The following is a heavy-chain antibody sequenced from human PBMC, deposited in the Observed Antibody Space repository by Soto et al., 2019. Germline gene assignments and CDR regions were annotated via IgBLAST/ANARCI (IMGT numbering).Heavy chain of an antibody. CDR2: IYWNDDK. CDR3: AHSIAAAGPLDY. V-gene: IGHV2-5*01. J-gene: IGHJ4*02. Sequence: GPTRVNATQTLTLTCTFSGFSLSTSLVGVGWIRQPPGKALEWLALIYWNDDKRYSPSLKSRLTITKDTSKNQVVLTMTNMDPVDTATYYCAHSIAAAGPLDYWGQGTLVTVSS. D-gene: IGHD6-13*01. CDR1: GFSLSTSLVG.